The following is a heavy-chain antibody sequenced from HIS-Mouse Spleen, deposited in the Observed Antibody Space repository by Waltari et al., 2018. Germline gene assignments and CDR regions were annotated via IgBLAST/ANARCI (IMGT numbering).Heavy chain of an antibody. J-gene: IGHJ4*02. D-gene: IGHD1-7*01. CDR2: INHCGST. Sequence: QVQLQQWGAGLLKPSETLSLTCAVYGGSFSGYYWSWIRQPPGKGLEWIGEINHCGSTNYNPSLKSRVTISVDTSKNQFSLKLSSVTAADTAVYYCAGYNWNYGTDYWGQGTLVTVSS. CDR3: AGYNWNYGTDY. CDR1: GGSFSGYY. V-gene: IGHV4-34*01.